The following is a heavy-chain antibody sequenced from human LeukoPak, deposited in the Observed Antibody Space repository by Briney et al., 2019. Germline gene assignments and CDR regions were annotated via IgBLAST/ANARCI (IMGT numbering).Heavy chain of an antibody. CDR2: INAYNGNT. CDR1: GYTFTSYD. J-gene: IGHJ6*02. D-gene: IGHD5-18*01. CDR3: AREWLRRGVDSYGSDRYSYYYALDV. V-gene: IGHV1-18*04. Sequence: ASVKVSCKASGYTFTSYDITWVRQAPGQGLEWMGWINAYNGNTNYAQKVEGRVTMTTDTSTSTAYMELRSLRSDDTAVYYCAREWLRRGVDSYGSDRYSYYYALDVWGQGTTVTVAS.